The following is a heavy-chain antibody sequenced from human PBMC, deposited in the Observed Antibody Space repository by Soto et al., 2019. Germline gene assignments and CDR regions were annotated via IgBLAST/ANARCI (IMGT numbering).Heavy chain of an antibody. Sequence: QVQLVQSGAEVKKPGASVKVSCKASGYTFTSYGISWVRQAPGQGLEWMRWISAYNGNTKSAQKLQGRITMTTDTSTSTAYMERRSLRSDDTAVYSCARDLAVGLIDYWGQGTLVTVSS. V-gene: IGHV1-18*01. D-gene: IGHD6-19*01. J-gene: IGHJ4*02. CDR2: ISAYNGNT. CDR3: ARDLAVGLIDY. CDR1: GYTFTSYG.